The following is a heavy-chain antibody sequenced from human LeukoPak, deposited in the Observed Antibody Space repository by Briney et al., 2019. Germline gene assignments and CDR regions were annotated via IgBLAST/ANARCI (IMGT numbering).Heavy chain of an antibody. J-gene: IGHJ4*02. D-gene: IGHD4-17*01. CDR3: ARGHGDYRLDY. CDR2: INPSGGST. V-gene: IGHV1-46*01. CDR1: GYTFTSYY. Sequence: ASVTVSCKASGYTFTSYYMHWVRQAPGQGLEWMGIINPSGGSTSYAQKFQGRVTMTRDMSTSTVYMELSSLRSEDTAVYYCARGHGDYRLDYWGQGTLVTVSS.